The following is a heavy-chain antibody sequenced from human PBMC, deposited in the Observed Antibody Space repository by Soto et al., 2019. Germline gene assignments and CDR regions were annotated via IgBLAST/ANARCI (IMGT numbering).Heavy chain of an antibody. CDR2: IIPIFGTA. CDR1: GGTFSSYA. J-gene: IGHJ6*02. Sequence: SVKVSCKASGGTFSSYAISWVRQAPGQGLEWMGGIIPIFGTANYAQKFQGRVTIAADESTSTAYMELSSLRSEDTAVYYCAGSVIVVVPAAHLDYYYGMDVWGQGTTVTVSS. V-gene: IGHV1-69*13. CDR3: AGSVIVVVPAAHLDYYYGMDV. D-gene: IGHD2-2*01.